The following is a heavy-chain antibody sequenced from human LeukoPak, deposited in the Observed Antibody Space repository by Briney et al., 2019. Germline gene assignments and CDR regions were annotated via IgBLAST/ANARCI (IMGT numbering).Heavy chain of an antibody. Sequence: ASVKVSCKASGYTFTSYYMHWVRQAPGQGLEWMGIINPSGGSTSYAQKFQGRVTMTRDMSTSTVYMELSSLRSEDTAVYYCARDRYSGSYPGYYFVYWGQGTLVTVSS. CDR2: INPSGGST. V-gene: IGHV1-46*01. CDR3: ARDRYSGSYPGYYFVY. D-gene: IGHD1-26*01. J-gene: IGHJ4*02. CDR1: GYTFTSYY.